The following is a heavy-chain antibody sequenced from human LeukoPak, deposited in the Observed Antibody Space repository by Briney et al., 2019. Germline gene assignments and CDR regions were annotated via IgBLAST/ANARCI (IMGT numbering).Heavy chain of an antibody. J-gene: IGHJ4*02. D-gene: IGHD3-22*01. CDR3: ARGYYYDSSGPYYFDY. CDR1: GFTFSDYY. CDR2: ISSSGSTI. V-gene: IGHV3-11*01. Sequence: GGSLRLSCAASGFTFSDYYMSWIRQAPGKGLEWVSYISSSGSTIYYADSVKGRFTISRDNAKNSLYLQMNSLRAEDTAVYYCARGYYYDSSGPYYFDYWGRGTLVTVSS.